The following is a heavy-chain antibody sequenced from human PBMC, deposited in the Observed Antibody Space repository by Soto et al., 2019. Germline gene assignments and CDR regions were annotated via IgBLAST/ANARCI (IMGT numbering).Heavy chain of an antibody. Sequence: ACETLSLSCTVAGGSSRSSGCCWGWLRQPPGKGLEWIGSIYYSGSTYYNPSLKSRVTISVDTSKNQFSLKLSSVTAADTAVYYCASRGSGSYYYYYSGMDVRGQGTTVTVSS. CDR2: IYYSGST. V-gene: IGHV4-39*01. J-gene: IGHJ6*02. CDR1: GGSSRSSGCC. D-gene: IGHD3-10*01. CDR3: ASRGSGSYYYYYSGMDV.